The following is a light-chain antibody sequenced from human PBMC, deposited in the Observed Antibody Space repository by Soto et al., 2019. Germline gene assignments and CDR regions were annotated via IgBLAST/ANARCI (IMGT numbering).Light chain of an antibody. V-gene: IGLV2-11*01. CDR2: DVS. CDR3: CSYAGRPRYV. CDR1: SSDVGGYNY. J-gene: IGLJ1*01. Sequence: QSALTQPRSVSGSPGQSVTISCTGTSSDVGGYNYVSWYQQHPGKAPKVMIYDVSERPSGVPDRFSGSKSGNTASLTISGLQAEEEAYYYSCSYAGRPRYVFGTGTKLTAL.